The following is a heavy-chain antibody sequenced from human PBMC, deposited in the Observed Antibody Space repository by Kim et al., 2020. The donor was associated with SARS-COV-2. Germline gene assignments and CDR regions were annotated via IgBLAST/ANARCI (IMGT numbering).Heavy chain of an antibody. CDR3: AKDRSSSDYYYYGMDV. CDR1: GFTFSSYG. D-gene: IGHD6-6*01. J-gene: IGHJ6*02. CDR2: ISYDGSNK. Sequence: GGSLRLSCAASGFTFSSYGMHWVRQAPGKGLEWVAVISYDGSNKYYADSVKGRFTISRDNSKNTLYLQMNSLRAEDTAVYYCAKDRSSSDYYYYGMDVWGQGTTDTVSS. V-gene: IGHV3-30*18.